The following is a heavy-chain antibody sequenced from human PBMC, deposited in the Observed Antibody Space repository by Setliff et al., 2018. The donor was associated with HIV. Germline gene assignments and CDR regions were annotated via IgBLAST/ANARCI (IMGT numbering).Heavy chain of an antibody. CDR3: ARDLYYYDSSGYYPGNYYGMDV. CDR2: IILLFGTP. Sequence: SVKVSCKASGGTFSSYAISWVRQAPGQGLEWMGGIILLFGTPNYAQKFQGRVTITADESTSTAYMELSSLRSENTAVYYCARDLYYYDSSGYYPGNYYGMDVWGQGTTVTVSS. V-gene: IGHV1-69*13. D-gene: IGHD3-22*01. CDR1: GGTFSSYA. J-gene: IGHJ6*02.